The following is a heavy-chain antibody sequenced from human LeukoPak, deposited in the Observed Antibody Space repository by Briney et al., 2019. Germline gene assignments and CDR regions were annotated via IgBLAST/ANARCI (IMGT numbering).Heavy chain of an antibody. J-gene: IGHJ4*02. CDR3: AKDSVVVPAAYFDY. CDR2: ISGSGGST. D-gene: IGHD2-2*01. Sequence: GGSLRLSCAASGFTSSSYAMSWVRQAPGKGLEWVSAISGSGGSTYYADSVKGRFTISRDNSKNTLYLQMNSLRAEDTAVYYCAKDSVVVPAAYFDYWGQGTLVTVSS. CDR1: GFTSSSYA. V-gene: IGHV3-23*01.